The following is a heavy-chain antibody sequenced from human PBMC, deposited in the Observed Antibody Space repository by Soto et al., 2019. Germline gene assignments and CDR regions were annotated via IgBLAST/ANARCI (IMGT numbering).Heavy chain of an antibody. Sequence: LRRFCADSGCVLIGYRINCVGQGTGKGLEWGSYISSSTNTIYNADCVKGRSTISRDNAKNSLYLQMNSLRAEDTAVYYCARDLQRCRHYYFDYLAQGTLVTASS. D-gene: IGHD6-25*01. V-gene: IGHV3-48*04. CDR1: GCVLIGYR. J-gene: IGHJ4*02. CDR3: ARDLQRCRHYYFDY. CDR2: ISSSTNTI.